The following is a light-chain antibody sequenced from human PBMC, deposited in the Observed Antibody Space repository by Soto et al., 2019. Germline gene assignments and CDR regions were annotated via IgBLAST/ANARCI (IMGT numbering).Light chain of an antibody. V-gene: IGKV1-39*01. Sequence: DIQMTQSPSSLSASVGDRVTITCRASQSIGSYLNWYQQKPGKAPRLLIHAATTLQRGVPSRFSGSESGTDFTLTITNLQPGDFATYYCQQSYTAPHFGQGTKLEIK. CDR3: QQSYTAPH. J-gene: IGKJ2*01. CDR1: QSIGSY. CDR2: AAT.